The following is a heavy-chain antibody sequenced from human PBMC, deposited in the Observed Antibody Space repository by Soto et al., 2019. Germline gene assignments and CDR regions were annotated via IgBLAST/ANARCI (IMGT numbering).Heavy chain of an antibody. V-gene: IGHV4-39*01. Sequence: SETLSLTCTVSGDSITNNNYHWGWTRQPPGKGLEWIGTVYSNGNTYYNPSLKSRLAISVDTSKNQFSLSLISVTAADTAVYFCARLTNGRPGDSWGQGTLVTVAS. CDR2: VYSNGNT. J-gene: IGHJ4*02. CDR3: ARLTNGRPGDS. D-gene: IGHD2-8*01. CDR1: GDSITNNNYH.